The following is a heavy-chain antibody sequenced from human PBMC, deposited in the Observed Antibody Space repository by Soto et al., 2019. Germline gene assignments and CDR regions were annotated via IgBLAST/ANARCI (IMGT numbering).Heavy chain of an antibody. D-gene: IGHD2-2*01. CDR3: TRLSGDCSSASCLSLDY. CDR1: GFTFSGSA. V-gene: IGHV3-73*02. J-gene: IGHJ4*02. Sequence: EVPLVESGGGLVQPGGSLKLSCAASGFTFSGSAMDWVRQASGKGLEWVGRIRSKANGYATAYAASVKGRFTFSRDDSGNTAYLQMNSLKTEDTAVYYCTRLSGDCSSASCLSLDYWGQGTLVTVSS. CDR2: IRSKANGYAT.